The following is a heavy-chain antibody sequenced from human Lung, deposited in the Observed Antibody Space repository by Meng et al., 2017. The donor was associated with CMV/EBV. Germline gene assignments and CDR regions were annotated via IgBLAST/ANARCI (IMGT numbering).Heavy chain of an antibody. V-gene: IGHV3-7*01. CDR3: ARDRTGYSSGWYGYYGMDV. J-gene: IGHJ6*02. Sequence: GESXKISCAASGFTFSSYWMSWVRQAPGKGLEWVANIKQDGSEKYYVDSVKGRFTISRDNAKNSLYLQMNSLRAEDTAVYYCARDRTGYSSGWYGYYGMDVWGQGXTVTVSS. CDR2: IKQDGSEK. CDR1: GFTFSSYW. D-gene: IGHD6-19*01.